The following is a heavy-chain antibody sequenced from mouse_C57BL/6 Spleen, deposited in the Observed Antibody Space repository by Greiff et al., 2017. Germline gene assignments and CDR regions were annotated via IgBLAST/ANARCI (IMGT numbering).Heavy chain of an antibody. CDR3: AIYGSSDGYFDV. CDR2: IDPSDSET. D-gene: IGHD1-1*01. Sequence: QVQLQQPGAELVRPGSSVKLSCKASGYTFPSYWMHWVKQRPIPGLEWIGNIDPSDSETHYNQKFKDKATLTVDKSSSTAYMQLSSLTSEDSAVYYCAIYGSSDGYFDVWGTGTTVTVSS. CDR1: GYTFPSYW. J-gene: IGHJ1*03. V-gene: IGHV1-52*01.